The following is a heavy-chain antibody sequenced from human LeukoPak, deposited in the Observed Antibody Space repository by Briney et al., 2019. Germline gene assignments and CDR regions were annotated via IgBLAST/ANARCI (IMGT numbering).Heavy chain of an antibody. D-gene: IGHD6-13*01. CDR1: GGSISSYY. CDR2: IYYSGST. J-gene: IGHJ5*02. CDR3: ARHGSSSWFSFDP. V-gene: IGHV4-59*08. Sequence: SETLSLTCTVSGGSISSYYWSWIRQPPGKGLEWIGYIYYSGSTNYNPSLKSRVTISVDTSKNQFSLKLSSVTAADTAVYYCARHGSSSWFSFDPWGQGTLVTVSS.